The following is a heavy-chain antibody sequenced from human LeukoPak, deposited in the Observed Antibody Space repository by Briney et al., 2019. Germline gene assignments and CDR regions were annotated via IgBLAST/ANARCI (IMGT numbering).Heavy chain of an antibody. CDR3: ARDPTNTSGYYAYVDY. D-gene: IGHD5-12*01. Sequence: ASLKVSCKASGYTFRNYSITSVRQAPRQRVEWMGWISAYNSDTHYAQNHQGRVTMTTDTSTSTAYMELRSVRSDDTAVYYCARDPTNTSGYYAYVDYWGEGTLVTVSS. J-gene: IGHJ4*02. CDR1: GYTFRNYS. V-gene: IGHV1-18*01. CDR2: ISAYNSDT.